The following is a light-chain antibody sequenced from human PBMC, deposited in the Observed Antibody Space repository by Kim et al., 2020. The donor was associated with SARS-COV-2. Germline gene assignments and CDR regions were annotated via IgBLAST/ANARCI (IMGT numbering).Light chain of an antibody. J-gene: IGKJ1*01. V-gene: IGKV1-5*03. Sequence: DIQMTQSPSTLFASVGDRVTITCRASQSISSWLAWYQQKPGKAPKLLIYKASSLESGVPSRFSGSGSGTEFTLTISSLQPDDFATYYCQQYNSYGTFGQGTKVDIK. CDR1: QSISSW. CDR3: QQYNSYGT. CDR2: KAS.